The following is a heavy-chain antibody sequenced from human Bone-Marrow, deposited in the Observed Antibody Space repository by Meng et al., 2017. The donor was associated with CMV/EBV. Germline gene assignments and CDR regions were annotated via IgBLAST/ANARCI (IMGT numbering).Heavy chain of an antibody. Sequence: SVKVSCKASGGTFSSYAISWVRQAPGQGLEWMGGIIYMFGTVNYAQKFQGRVTITTDESTTTAYMELSSLRSEDTAVYYCASSLYVVSPRHYYYYYVMDVWGQETTVTVSS. V-gene: IGHV1-69*05. D-gene: IGHD3-16*01. CDR1: GGTFSSYA. J-gene: IGHJ6*02. CDR2: IIYMFGTV. CDR3: ASSLYVVSPRHYYYYYVMDV.